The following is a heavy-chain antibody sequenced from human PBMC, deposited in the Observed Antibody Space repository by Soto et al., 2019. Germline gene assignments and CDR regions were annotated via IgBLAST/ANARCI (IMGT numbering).Heavy chain of an antibody. D-gene: IGHD3-22*01. CDR3: ARGGYYYENSGQNAYDS. V-gene: IGHV4-31*03. Sequence: PSETLSLTCTVSGGSISSGGYYCSWIRQHPGKGLEWIGYIYYGGSTYYNPSLKSRATISGDTSKNQFSLKLSSVTAADTVVYDCARGGYYYENSGQNAYDSWVQGILVTVSS. J-gene: IGHJ5*01. CDR2: IYYGGST. CDR1: GGSISSGGYY.